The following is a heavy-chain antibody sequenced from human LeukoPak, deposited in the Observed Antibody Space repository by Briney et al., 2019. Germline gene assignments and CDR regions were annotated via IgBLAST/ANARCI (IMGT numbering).Heavy chain of an antibody. CDR3: ARVGYSGYDLDAFDI. CDR2: IKQDGSEK. CDR1: GFTFSSYW. D-gene: IGHD5-12*01. Sequence: GGSLRLSCAASGFTFSSYWMSWVRQAPGKGLEWVANIKQDGSEKYYVDSVKGRFTISRDNAKNSLYLQMNSLRAEDTAVYYCARVGYSGYDLDAFDIWGQGTMVTVSS. V-gene: IGHV3-7*01. J-gene: IGHJ3*02.